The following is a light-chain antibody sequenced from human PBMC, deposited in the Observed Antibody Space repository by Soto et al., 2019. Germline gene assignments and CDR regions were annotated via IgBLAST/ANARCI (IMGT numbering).Light chain of an antibody. Sequence: DIQMTQSPSTLSASVGDRVTITCRASQSISSWLAWYQQKPGKAPKLLIYKASSLESGVPPRFSDSRSGTEFTLTISSLQPDDFATYYCQQYNSFPTFGQGTKVEIK. J-gene: IGKJ1*01. CDR2: KAS. V-gene: IGKV1-5*03. CDR3: QQYNSFPT. CDR1: QSISSW.